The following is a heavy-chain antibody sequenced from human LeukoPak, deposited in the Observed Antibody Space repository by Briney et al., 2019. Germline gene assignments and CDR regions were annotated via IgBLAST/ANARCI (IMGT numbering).Heavy chain of an antibody. CDR1: GYTFTSYY. CDR3: ARDTHYYDSSGSERNFDY. Sequence: GASVKVSCKASGYTFTSYYMHWVRQAPGQGLEWMGIINPSGGSTSYAQKFQGRVTMTRDTSTSTVYMELSSLRSEDTAVYYCARDTHYYDSSGSERNFDYWGQGTLVTVSS. CDR2: INPSGGST. D-gene: IGHD3-22*01. V-gene: IGHV1-46*01. J-gene: IGHJ4*02.